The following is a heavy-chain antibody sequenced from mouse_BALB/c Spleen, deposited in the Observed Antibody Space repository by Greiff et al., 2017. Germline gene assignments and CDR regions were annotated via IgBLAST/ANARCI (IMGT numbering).Heavy chain of an antibody. D-gene: IGHD3-3*01. V-gene: IGHV1-14*01. CDR3: ARGGGRDYFDY. CDR2: INPYNDGT. Sequence: LEESGPELVKPGASVKMSCKASGYTFTSYVMHWVKQKPGQGLEWIGYINPYNDGTKYNEKFKGKATLTSDKSSSTAYMELSSLTSEDSAVYYCARGGGRDYFDYWGQGTTLTVSS. CDR1: GYTFTSYV. J-gene: IGHJ2*01.